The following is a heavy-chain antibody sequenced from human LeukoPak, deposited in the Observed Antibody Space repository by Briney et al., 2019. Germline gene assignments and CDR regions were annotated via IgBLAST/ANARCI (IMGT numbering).Heavy chain of an antibody. CDR2: IKQDGSEK. CDR3: ARDRYDILTGYYKGGEFDY. V-gene: IGHV3-7*01. CDR1: GFTFSSYW. J-gene: IGHJ4*02. D-gene: IGHD3-9*01. Sequence: GGSLRLSCAASGFTFSSYWMSWVRQAPGKGLEWVANIKQDGSEKYYVDSVKGRFTISRDNAKNSPYLQMNSLRAEDTAVYYCARDRYDILTGYYKGGEFDYWGQGTLVTVSS.